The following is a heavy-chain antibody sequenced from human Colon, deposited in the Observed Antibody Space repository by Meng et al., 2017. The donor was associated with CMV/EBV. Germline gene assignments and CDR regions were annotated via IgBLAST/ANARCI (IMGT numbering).Heavy chain of an antibody. CDR3: ATDHLWGMPN. V-gene: IGHV3-30*02. CDR2: IRFDGSQQ. J-gene: IGHJ4*02. Sequence: QVALWGSGGGLVQPGGSLRLSCVTSGFIFSHYSMQWVRQSPGKGLEWVAHIRFDGSQQFYVQSVKGRFTVSRHDPKNTLYLQMNDLRPEDTGVYYCATDHLWGMPNWGRGTLVTVSS. D-gene: IGHD3-3*02. CDR1: GFIFSHYS.